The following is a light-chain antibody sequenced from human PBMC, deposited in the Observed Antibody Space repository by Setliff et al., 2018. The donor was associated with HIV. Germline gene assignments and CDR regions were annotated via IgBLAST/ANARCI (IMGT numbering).Light chain of an antibody. CDR3: SSYTSSSLYV. J-gene: IGLJ1*01. CDR1: SSDVGSYNY. Sequence: ALTQPASVSGSPGQSITISCTGTSSDVGSYNYVSWCQQHPGKAPKLMIYEVSNRPSGVSNRFSGSKSGNTASLTISGLQAEDEADYYCSSYTSSSLYVFGTGTKVTVL. CDR2: EVS. V-gene: IGLV2-14*01.